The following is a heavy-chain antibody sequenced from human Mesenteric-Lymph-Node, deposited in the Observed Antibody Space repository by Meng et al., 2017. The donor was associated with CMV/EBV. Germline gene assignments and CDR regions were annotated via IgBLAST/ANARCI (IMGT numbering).Heavy chain of an antibody. D-gene: IGHD3-22*01. Sequence: GGSLRLSCAASGFTSSSYAMHWVRQAPGKGLEWVAVISYDGSNKYDADSVKGRFTISRDNSKNTLYLQMNSLRAEDTAVYYCARTYYYDSSGYSFWYHYYYGMDVWGQGTTVTVSS. V-gene: IGHV3-30-3*01. CDR2: ISYDGSNK. CDR1: GFTSSSYA. CDR3: ARTYYYDSSGYSFWYHYYYGMDV. J-gene: IGHJ6*02.